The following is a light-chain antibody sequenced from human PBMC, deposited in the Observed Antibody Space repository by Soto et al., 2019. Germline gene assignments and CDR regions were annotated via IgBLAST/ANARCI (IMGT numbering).Light chain of an antibody. CDR3: MQALQTPRT. CDR1: QSLLHSNGYNC. CDR2: FGS. J-gene: IGKJ1*01. Sequence: DIAMTQSPLSLPVTPGEPASISCRSSQSLLHSNGYNCLDWYVQKPGQSPQLLIYFGSTRASGVSDRFSGSGSGTDFTLKISRVEAEDVGVYYCMQALQTPRTFGQGTKVEIK. V-gene: IGKV2-28*01.